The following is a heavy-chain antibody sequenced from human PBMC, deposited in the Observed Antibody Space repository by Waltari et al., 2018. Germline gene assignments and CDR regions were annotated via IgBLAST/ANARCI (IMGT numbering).Heavy chain of an antibody. V-gene: IGHV3-23*01. CDR2: IRGSGGST. CDR1: GFTFSSYA. J-gene: IGHJ6*02. Sequence: EVQLLESGGGLVQPGGSLRLSCAASGFTFSSYARSWVRQAPGKGLEWVSAIRGSGGSTYYADSVKGRFTISRDNSKNTLYLQMNSLRAEDTAVYYCAKVIVGATSDYYYGMDVWGQGTTVTVSS. CDR3: AKVIVGATSDYYYGMDV. D-gene: IGHD1-26*01.